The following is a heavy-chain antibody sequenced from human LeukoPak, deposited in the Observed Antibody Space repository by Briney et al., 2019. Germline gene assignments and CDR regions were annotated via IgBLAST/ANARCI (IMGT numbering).Heavy chain of an antibody. Sequence: PGGSLRLSCAASGFTFSSYSMNWVRQAPGKGLEWASYISSSSSTIYYADSVKGRFAISRDNAKNSLYLQMNSLRAEDTAVYYCARDHLAYYYDSSGYSAEYFQHWGQGTLVTVSS. CDR1: GFTFSSYS. V-gene: IGHV3-48*01. J-gene: IGHJ1*01. D-gene: IGHD3-22*01. CDR2: ISSSSSTI. CDR3: ARDHLAYYYDSSGYSAEYFQH.